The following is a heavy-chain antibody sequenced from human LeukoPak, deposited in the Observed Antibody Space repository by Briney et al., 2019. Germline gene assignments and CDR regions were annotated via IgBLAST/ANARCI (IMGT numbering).Heavy chain of an antibody. J-gene: IGHJ3*02. D-gene: IGHD3-22*01. CDR3: TRGSSGYSLSASDI. CDR1: GFTFSSYW. Sequence: GGSLRLSCAASGFTFSSYWMHWVRQAPGKRLVWVSRINSDGTSTGYADSVMGRFTISRDNAKNTLYLQMNSLRAEDTAMYYCTRGSSGYSLSASDIWGQGTMVTVSS. CDR2: INSDGTST. V-gene: IGHV3-74*01.